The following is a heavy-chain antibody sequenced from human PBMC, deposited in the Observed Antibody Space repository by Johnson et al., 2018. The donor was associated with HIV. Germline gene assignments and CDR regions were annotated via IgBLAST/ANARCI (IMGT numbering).Heavy chain of an antibody. J-gene: IGHJ3*02. CDR1: GFVFSDYH. Sequence: VQLVESGGGLVKPGGSLRLSCVISGFVFSDYHMSWVRQAPGRGLEWVANIKHDGSRIQYMDSVKGRFTISRDNTRHLLFLQMNTLRAEDTAVYYCARGVSYSYDGDGWEDAFDIWGKGTMVTVSA. CDR3: ARGVSYSYDGDGWEDAFDI. V-gene: IGHV3-7*01. CDR2: IKHDGSRI. D-gene: IGHD5-18*01.